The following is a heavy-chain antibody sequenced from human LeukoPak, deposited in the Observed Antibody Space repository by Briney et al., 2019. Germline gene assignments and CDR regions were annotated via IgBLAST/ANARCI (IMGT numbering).Heavy chain of an antibody. CDR1: GFTFSSYS. Sequence: PGGSLRLSCAASGFTFSSYSMSWVRQAPGKGLEWVSSISSSSSYIYYADSVKGRFTISRDNAKNSPYLQMNSLRAEDTAVYYCARDPAAAETNYYMDVWGKGTTVTVSS. CDR3: ARDPAAAETNYYMDV. CDR2: ISSSSSYI. V-gene: IGHV3-21*01. D-gene: IGHD6-13*01. J-gene: IGHJ6*03.